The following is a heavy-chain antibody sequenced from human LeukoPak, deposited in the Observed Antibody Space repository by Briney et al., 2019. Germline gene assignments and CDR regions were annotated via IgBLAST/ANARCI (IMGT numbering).Heavy chain of an antibody. J-gene: IGHJ4*02. CDR1: GGTFSSYA. CDR3: ARLGGYCSGGSCSHAEY. D-gene: IGHD2-15*01. V-gene: IGHV1-69*13. Sequence: SVKVSCKASGGTFSSYAISWVRQAPGQGLEWMGGIIPIFGTANYAQKFQGRVTITADESTSTAYMELSSLRSEDTAVYYCARLGGYCSGGSCSHAEYWGQGTLVTVSS. CDR2: IIPIFGTA.